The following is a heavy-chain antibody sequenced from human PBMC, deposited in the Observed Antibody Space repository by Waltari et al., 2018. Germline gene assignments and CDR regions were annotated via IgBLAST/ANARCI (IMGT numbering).Heavy chain of an antibody. CDR1: GFTFSSYS. D-gene: IGHD6-6*01. CDR3: ASPGSFSSSSAFDY. J-gene: IGHJ4*02. V-gene: IGHV3-21*01. Sequence: EVQLVESGGGLVKPGGSLRLSCAASGFTFSSYSMNWVRQAPGKGLEWGSSISSSSGSICYAGSVKGLFTISRDNAKNSLYLQMNSVRAEDTAVYYCASPGSFSSSSAFDYWGQGTLVTVSS. CDR2: ISSSSGSI.